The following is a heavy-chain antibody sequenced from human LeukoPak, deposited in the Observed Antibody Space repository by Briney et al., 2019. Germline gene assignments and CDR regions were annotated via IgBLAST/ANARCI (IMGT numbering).Heavy chain of an antibody. J-gene: IGHJ4*02. V-gene: IGHV3-7*03. CDR3: ARDRSTTVSNTLGYFDY. CDR2: IKQDGSEK. D-gene: IGHD2/OR15-2a*01. Sequence: GGSLRLSCAASGFTFTSHWMSWVRQAPGKGLEWVANIKQDGSEKYYVDSVKGRFTFSRDNAKNSLYLQMNSLRAEDTAVYYCARDRSTTVSNTLGYFDYWGQGTQVTVSS. CDR1: GFTFTSHW.